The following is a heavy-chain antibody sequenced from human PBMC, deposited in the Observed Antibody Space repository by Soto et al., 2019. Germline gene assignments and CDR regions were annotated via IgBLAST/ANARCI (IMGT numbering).Heavy chain of an antibody. CDR1: GYTLTELS. V-gene: IGHV1-24*01. Sequence: ASVKVSCKVSGYTLTELSMHWVRQAPGKGLEWMGGFDPEDGETIYAQKFQGRVTMTEDTSTDTAYMELSSLRSEDTAVYHCATGRVLGYCSGGSCHAAFDIWGQGTMVTVSS. CDR3: ATGRVLGYCSGGSCHAAFDI. D-gene: IGHD2-15*01. CDR2: FDPEDGET. J-gene: IGHJ3*02.